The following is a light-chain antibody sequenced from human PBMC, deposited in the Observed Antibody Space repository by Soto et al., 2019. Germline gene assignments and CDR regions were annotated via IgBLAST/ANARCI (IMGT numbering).Light chain of an antibody. CDR2: EDN. Sequence: NFMLTQPHSVSESPGKTVTISCTRSGGSIANHYVQWYQQRPGSAPTTVIYEDNQRPSGVPDRFSGSIDSSSNSASLTLSGLKTEDEAGYYCQSFDSTSVVFGGGTKLTVL. J-gene: IGLJ3*02. V-gene: IGLV6-57*04. CDR3: QSFDSTSVV. CDR1: GGSIANHY.